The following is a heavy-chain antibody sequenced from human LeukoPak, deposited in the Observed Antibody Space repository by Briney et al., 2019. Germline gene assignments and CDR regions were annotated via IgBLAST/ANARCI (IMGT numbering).Heavy chain of an antibody. CDR1: GGTFSSYA. V-gene: IGHV1-69*04. CDR3: ARTGGSSWYFDY. D-gene: IGHD6-13*01. J-gene: IGHJ4*02. CDR2: IIPILGIA. Sequence: GASVKVSCKASGGTFSSYAISWVRQAPGQGLEWMGRIIPILGIANYAQKFQGRVTITADKSTSTAYMELSSLRSEDTAVYYCARTGGSSWYFDYWGQGTLVTVSS.